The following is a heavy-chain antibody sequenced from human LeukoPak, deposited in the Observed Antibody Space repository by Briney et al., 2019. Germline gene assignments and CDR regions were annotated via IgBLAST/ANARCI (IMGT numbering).Heavy chain of an antibody. CDR3: ARDTPFIAVAGTGDYYYGMDV. CDR2: INPSGGST. Sequence: ASVKVSCKASGYTFTSYYMHWVRQAPGQGLEWMGIINPSGGSTSYAQKFQGRVTMTRDTSTSTVYMELSSLRSEDTAVYYCARDTPFIAVAGTGDYYYGMDVWGQGTTVTVSS. CDR1: GYTFTSYY. J-gene: IGHJ6*02. V-gene: IGHV1-46*01. D-gene: IGHD6-19*01.